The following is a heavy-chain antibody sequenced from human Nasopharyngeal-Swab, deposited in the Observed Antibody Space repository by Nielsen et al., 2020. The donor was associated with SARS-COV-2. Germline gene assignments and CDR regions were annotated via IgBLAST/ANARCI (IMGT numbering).Heavy chain of an antibody. V-gene: IGHV1-3*01. J-gene: IGHJ5*02. D-gene: IGHD3-9*01. Sequence: VKVSCKASGYTFTSYAMHWVRQAPGQRLEWMGWINAGNGNTKYSQKFQGRVTITRGTSASTAYMELSSLRSEDTAVYYCARDRNVLRYFDWLGWFDPWGQGTLVTVSS. CDR1: GYTFTSYA. CDR2: INAGNGNT. CDR3: ARDRNVLRYFDWLGWFDP.